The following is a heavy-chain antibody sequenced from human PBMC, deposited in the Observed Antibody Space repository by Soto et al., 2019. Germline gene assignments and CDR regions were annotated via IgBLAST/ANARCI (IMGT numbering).Heavy chain of an antibody. V-gene: IGHV3-15*01. J-gene: IGHJ4*02. CDR2: IKSKTDGGTT. D-gene: IGHD6-19*01. Sequence: EVQLVESGGGLVKPGGSLRLSCAASGFTFSKAWMSWVRQAPGKGLEWVGRIKSKTDGGTTDYAAPVKGRFTISRDDSKNTLYLQMNSLKTEDTAVYYCTTHGIAVAGTSYFDYWGQGTLVTVSS. CDR1: GFTFSKAW. CDR3: TTHGIAVAGTSYFDY.